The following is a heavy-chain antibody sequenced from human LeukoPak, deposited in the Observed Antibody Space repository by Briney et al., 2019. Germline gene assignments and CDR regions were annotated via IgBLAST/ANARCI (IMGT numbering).Heavy chain of an antibody. V-gene: IGHV3-49*04. CDR1: GFTFGDYS. J-gene: IGHJ4*02. CDR3: SRGRRATHDY. Sequence: GGSLRLSCTASGFTFGDYSMNWVRQAPGKGLEWVGFIRSKAYGGTTEYAASVKGRFTISRDDSKSIVYLQMNSLKSEDTAVYYCSRGRRATHDYWGQGTLVTVSS. D-gene: IGHD1-26*01. CDR2: IRSKAYGGTT.